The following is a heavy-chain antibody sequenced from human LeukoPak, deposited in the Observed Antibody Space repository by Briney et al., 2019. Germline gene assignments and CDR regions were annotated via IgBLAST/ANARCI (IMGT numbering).Heavy chain of an antibody. D-gene: IGHD4-17*01. CDR2: ISSSSTTI. J-gene: IGHJ4*02. V-gene: IGHV3-48*02. CDR1: GFTLSSYS. Sequence: GGSLRLSCAASGFTLSSYSMNWVRQAPGKGLEWVSYISSSSTTIYYADSVKGRFTISRDNAKNSLYLQMNSLRDEDTAVYYCARGRENYGDYHDYWGQGTLVTVSS. CDR3: ARGRENYGDYHDY.